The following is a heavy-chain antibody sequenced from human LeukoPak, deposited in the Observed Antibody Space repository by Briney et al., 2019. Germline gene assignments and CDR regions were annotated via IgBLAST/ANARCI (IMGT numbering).Heavy chain of an antibody. Sequence: GGSLRLSCAASGFTFRTYGMSWVRQAPGKGLEWVSAISGSGFGTYYADSMKGRFTISRDNSENTLYLQMNSLRGEDTAVYYCARDGYSGSYYRLYYFFMDVWGKGTTVTVSS. D-gene: IGHD1-26*01. J-gene: IGHJ6*03. CDR1: GFTFRTYG. V-gene: IGHV3-23*01. CDR3: ARDGYSGSYYRLYYFFMDV. CDR2: ISGSGFGT.